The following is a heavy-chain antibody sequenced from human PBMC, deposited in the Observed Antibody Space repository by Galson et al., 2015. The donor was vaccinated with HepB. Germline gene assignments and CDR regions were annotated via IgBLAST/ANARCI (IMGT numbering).Heavy chain of an antibody. J-gene: IGHJ6*02. CDR1: GFTFRNYA. Sequence: SLRLSCAASGFTFRNYAMSWVRQAPGKGLEWVSAISDAGSSTYYADSVKGRFTISRDNSKNTLYLQMNSLRVEDTAVYFCAKKTGWPGYYYGMDVWGQGTTVTVSS. V-gene: IGHV3-23*01. D-gene: IGHD6-19*01. CDR3: AKKTGWPGYYYGMDV. CDR2: ISDAGSST.